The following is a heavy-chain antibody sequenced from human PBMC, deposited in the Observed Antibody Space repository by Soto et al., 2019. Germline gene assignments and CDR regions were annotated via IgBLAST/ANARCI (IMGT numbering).Heavy chain of an antibody. CDR3: ARHSNRTYGLYYFDY. V-gene: IGHV4-59*08. CDR1: GGSVSSYY. D-gene: IGHD4-17*01. CDR2: IYYSGST. Sequence: SETLSLTCTVSGGSVSSYYWSWIRQSPEKGLEWIGYIYYSGSTKYKPSLKSRVTISVDTSKNQFSLKVSSATAADTAVYYCARHSNRTYGLYYFDYWGLGALVTVSS. J-gene: IGHJ4*02.